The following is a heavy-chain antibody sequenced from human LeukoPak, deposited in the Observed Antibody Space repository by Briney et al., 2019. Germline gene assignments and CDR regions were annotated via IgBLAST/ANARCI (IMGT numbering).Heavy chain of an antibody. CDR2: INLNNGDI. D-gene: IGHD2-21*01. Sequence: ASVKVSCKASGYSFTDYYMHWVRQAPGQGLEWMGWINLNNGDIKSAQKFQGRVTMARDTSITTVYMEVSWLTSDDTAIYYCARADRLHGGPYLIGPWGQGTLVTVSS. CDR3: ARADRLHGGPYLIGP. CDR1: GYSFTDYY. V-gene: IGHV1-2*02. J-gene: IGHJ5*02.